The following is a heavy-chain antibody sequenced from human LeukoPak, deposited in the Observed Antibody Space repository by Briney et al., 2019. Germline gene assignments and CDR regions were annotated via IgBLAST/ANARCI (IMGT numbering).Heavy chain of an antibody. CDR3: AGDYDILTGYSD. CDR1: GGSISSSSYY. CDR2: IYYSGST. Sequence: KSSETLSLTCTVSGGSISSSSYYWGWIRQPPGKGLEWIGSIYYSGSTYYNPSLKSRVTISVDTSKNQFSLKLSSVTAADTAVYYCAGDYDILTGYSDWGQGTLVTVSS. D-gene: IGHD3-9*01. V-gene: IGHV4-39*07. J-gene: IGHJ4*02.